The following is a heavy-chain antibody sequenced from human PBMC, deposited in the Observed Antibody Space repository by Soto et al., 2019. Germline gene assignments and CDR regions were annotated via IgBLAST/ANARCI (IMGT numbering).Heavy chain of an antibody. V-gene: IGHV3-23*01. J-gene: IGHJ4*02. Sequence: DVQLLESGGGLVQPEGSLRLSCAASGFTFSSYAMGWVRQGPGKGLEWVAVVSIGGSTHYADSVRGRFTISRDNSKNTLSLQMNSLTAEDTAVYLCAKRRGACGHFDYWGQGALVTVSS. CDR2: VSIGGST. CDR3: AKRRGACGHFDY. CDR1: GFTFSSYA. D-gene: IGHD2-21*02.